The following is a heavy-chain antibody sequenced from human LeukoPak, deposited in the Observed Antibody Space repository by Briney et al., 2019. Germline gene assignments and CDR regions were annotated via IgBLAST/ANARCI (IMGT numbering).Heavy chain of an antibody. CDR2: IRDSGSST. D-gene: IGHD1-26*01. CDR3: AKYGPQDSGSSHFDY. Sequence: PGGALRLSCAASGFTFSSYAMSWVRQAPGKGLEWVSAIRDSGSSTHYADSVKGRFTTSRDNSKNTLFLQMNSLRAEDTAIYYCAKYGPQDSGSSHFDYRGQGALVTVSS. J-gene: IGHJ4*02. CDR1: GFTFSSYA. V-gene: IGHV3-23*01.